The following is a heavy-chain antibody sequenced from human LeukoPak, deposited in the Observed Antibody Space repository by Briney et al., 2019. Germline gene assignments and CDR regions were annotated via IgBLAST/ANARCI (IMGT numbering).Heavy chain of an antibody. D-gene: IGHD3-22*01. CDR3: ARGGTYYYDSSGYSSPGGYYYYMDV. Sequence: SVKVSCKASGGTFSSYAISWVRQAPGQGLEWMGGIIPIFGTANYTQKFQGRVTITTDESTSTAYMELSSLRSEDTAVYYCARGGTYYYDSSGYSSPGGYYYYMDVWGKGTTVTVSS. CDR1: GGTFSSYA. V-gene: IGHV1-69*05. CDR2: IIPIFGTA. J-gene: IGHJ6*03.